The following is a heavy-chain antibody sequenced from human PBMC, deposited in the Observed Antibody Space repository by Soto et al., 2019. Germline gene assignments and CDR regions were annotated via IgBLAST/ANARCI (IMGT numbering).Heavy chain of an antibody. CDR3: ARVSCEIAAEGVDYHYGMYV. CDR1: GYTFTGYY. D-gene: IGHD6-13*01. Sequence: ASVKVSCKASGYTFTGYYMHWVRQAPGQGLEWMGWINPNSGGTNYAQKFQGWVTMTRDTSISTAYMELSRLRSDDTAVYYCARVSCEIAAEGVDYHYGMYVWGQGTTVTVSS. CDR2: INPNSGGT. V-gene: IGHV1-2*04. J-gene: IGHJ6*02.